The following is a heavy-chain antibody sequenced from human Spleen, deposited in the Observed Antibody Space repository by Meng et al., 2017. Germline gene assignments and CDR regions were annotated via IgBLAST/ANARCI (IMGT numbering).Heavy chain of an antibody. J-gene: IGHJ5*02. CDR2: IGHSGFT. CDR3: VRSSAWVRTGFDP. Sequence: QPQLQEAGPGLVRPSEALSLTYCVSGGSISTSGYYWGWIRQPPGKGLEWIGSIGHSGFTYYTPSLKSRVTVSIDTSRNQFSLWLTSVTAADTAVYYCVRSSAWVRTGFDPWGQGTLVTVSS. CDR1: GGSISTSGYY. D-gene: IGHD6-19*01. V-gene: IGHV4-39*01.